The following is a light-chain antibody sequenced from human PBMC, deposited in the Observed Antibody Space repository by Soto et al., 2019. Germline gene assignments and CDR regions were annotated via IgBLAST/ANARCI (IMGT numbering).Light chain of an antibody. CDR1: SSDVGGYNY. J-gene: IGLJ1*01. CDR2: EVN. V-gene: IGLV2-8*01. CDR3: SSYAGSSNV. Sequence: QSVLTQPPSASGSPGQSVAISRTGTSSDVGGYNYVSWYQQHPGKAPKLMIYEVNKRPSGVPDRFSGSKSDNTASLTVSGLQAEDEADYYCSSYAGSSNVFGTGTKLTVL.